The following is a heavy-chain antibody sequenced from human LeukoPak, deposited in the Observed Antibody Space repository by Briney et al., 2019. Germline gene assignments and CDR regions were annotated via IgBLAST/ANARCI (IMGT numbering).Heavy chain of an antibody. CDR3: VLAMSGALTD. J-gene: IGHJ4*02. CDR1: GGSFRGHS. V-gene: IGHV4-34*01. D-gene: IGHD2-8*02. Sequence: SETLTLICAVSGGSFRGHSWTWIRQTPGKGLEWIGEVNYIGITDYNPSLKSRVTISIDTSRDQFSLNLASVTAADTGIYYCVLAMSGALTDWGQGTRGAVSS. CDR2: VNYIGIT.